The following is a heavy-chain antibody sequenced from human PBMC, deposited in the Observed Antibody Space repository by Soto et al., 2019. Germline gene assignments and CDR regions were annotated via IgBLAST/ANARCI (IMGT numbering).Heavy chain of an antibody. CDR3: AKVGFPYSYGYLFYY. D-gene: IGHD5-18*01. CDR1: GGSISSGGYS. J-gene: IGHJ4*02. CDR2: IYHSGST. Sequence: SETLSLTCAVSGGSISSGGYSWSLIRQPPGKGLEWIGYIYHSGSTYYNPSLKSRVTISRDNSKNTLYLQMNSLRVEDTAVYYCAKVGFPYSYGYLFYYWGQGTLVTVSS. V-gene: IGHV4-30-2*01.